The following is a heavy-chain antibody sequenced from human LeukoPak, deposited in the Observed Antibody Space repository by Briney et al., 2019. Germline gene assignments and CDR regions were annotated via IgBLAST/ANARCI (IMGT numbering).Heavy chain of an antibody. CDR2: ISTNGGST. Sequence: PGGSLRLSCSGTGFTFSTYAMHWVRQAPGKGLEYVSGISTNGGSTYYADSVKGRFTISRDNSMNTLYLQMSSLRAEDTAVYYCVREASTATTVNWFDPWGQVTLVTVSS. J-gene: IGHJ5*02. V-gene: IGHV3-64D*06. CDR3: VREASTATTVNWFDP. D-gene: IGHD1-1*01. CDR1: GFTFSTYA.